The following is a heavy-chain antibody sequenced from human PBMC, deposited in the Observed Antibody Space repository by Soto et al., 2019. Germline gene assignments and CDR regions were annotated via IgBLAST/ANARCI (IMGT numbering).Heavy chain of an antibody. D-gene: IGHD4-4*01. CDR1: YGSISVSNVF. Sequence: QLQLQESGPGLVKPWETLSLTCTVSYGSISVSNVFWGWVRQPPGKGLEWIGNIDYSGTAYFNPSLGTRVTFPVDSPKTHFSLTLYSGTAADTAVYYCARTTGRHLDFWGQGILVNVSA. V-gene: IGHV4-39*01. CDR2: IDYSGTA. J-gene: IGHJ4*02. CDR3: ARTTGRHLDF.